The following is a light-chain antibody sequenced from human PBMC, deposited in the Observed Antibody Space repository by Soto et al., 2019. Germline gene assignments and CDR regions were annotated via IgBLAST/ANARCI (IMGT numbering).Light chain of an antibody. CDR3: QQRSNWLT. CDR1: QSVSSY. Sequence: EIVLTQSPATLSFSPGERATLSCRASQSVSSYLAWYQQKPGQAPRLLIYDASNRATGIPARFSGSGSGTDFTLTISSIEPEDFAGDYCQQRSNWLTFGGGTKVEIK. CDR2: DAS. V-gene: IGKV3-11*01. J-gene: IGKJ4*01.